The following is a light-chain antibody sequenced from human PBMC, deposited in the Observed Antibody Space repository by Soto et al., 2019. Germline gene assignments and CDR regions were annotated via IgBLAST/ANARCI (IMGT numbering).Light chain of an antibody. CDR3: ISYTDRQSYL. J-gene: IGLJ1*01. Sequence: QSALTQPSSVSVSPGQSITISCSGTSSDIGSYNHVAWYQQFPVKSPKLMIYAVSDRPPGVSDRFSGSKSGITASLNISGLQTEDEADYYCISYTDRQSYLFGTGTKVTVL. V-gene: IGLV2-14*03. CDR2: AVS. CDR1: SSDIGSYNH.